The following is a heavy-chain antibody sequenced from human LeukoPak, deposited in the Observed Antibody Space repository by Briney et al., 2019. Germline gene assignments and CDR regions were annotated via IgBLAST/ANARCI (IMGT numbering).Heavy chain of an antibody. CDR2: MFYSGST. CDR3: ARDHFDAFDI. J-gene: IGHJ3*02. Sequence: SETLSLTCTVSGGSISSSSYFWGWIRQPPGKGLEWIGSMFYSGSTHYNPSLKSRVTISVDTSKNQFSLKLSSVTAADTAVCYCARDHFDAFDIWGQGTMVTVSS. V-gene: IGHV4-39*07. CDR1: GGSISSSSYF.